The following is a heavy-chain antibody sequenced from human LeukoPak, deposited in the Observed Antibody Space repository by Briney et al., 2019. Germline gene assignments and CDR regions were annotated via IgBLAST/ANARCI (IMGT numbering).Heavy chain of an antibody. D-gene: IGHD3-22*01. CDR2: INHSGST. J-gene: IGHJ4*02. V-gene: IGHV4-34*01. CDR1: GGSFSGYY. CDR3: ARRGTMYYYDSSGQEFDY. Sequence: SVTLSLTCAVYGGSFSGYYWSWIRQPPGKGLELIGEINHSGSTNYNPSLKSRVTISVDTSKNQFSLKLSSVTAADTAVYYCARRGTMYYYDSSGQEFDYWGQGTPVTVSS.